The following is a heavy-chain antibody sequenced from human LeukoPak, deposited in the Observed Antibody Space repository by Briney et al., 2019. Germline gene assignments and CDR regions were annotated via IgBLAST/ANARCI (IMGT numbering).Heavy chain of an antibody. Sequence: GGSLRLSCAASGFTFSSYSMNWVRQAPGKGLEWVSSISSSSSYIYYADSVKGRFTISRDNAKNSLYLQMNSLRAEDTAVYYCARVAVVTAILDAFDIWGQGTMVTVSS. D-gene: IGHD2-21*02. CDR3: ARVAVVTAILDAFDI. CDR1: GFTFSSYS. J-gene: IGHJ3*02. CDR2: ISSSSSYI. V-gene: IGHV3-21*01.